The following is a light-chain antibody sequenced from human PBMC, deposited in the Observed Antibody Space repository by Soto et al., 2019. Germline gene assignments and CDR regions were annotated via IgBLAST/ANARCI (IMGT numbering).Light chain of an antibody. CDR1: QSVSGTY. J-gene: IGKJ2*01. CDR2: GAS. CDR3: QLYGSSRRFT. Sequence: EIVLTQSPGTLSLSPGERATLSCRASQSVSGTYLAWYQQKPGQAPRVLIYGASSRVAGIPDRFSGSGSGTEVTLTISRLEPEDFAVYYCQLYGSSRRFTFGQGTKLEIK. V-gene: IGKV3-20*01.